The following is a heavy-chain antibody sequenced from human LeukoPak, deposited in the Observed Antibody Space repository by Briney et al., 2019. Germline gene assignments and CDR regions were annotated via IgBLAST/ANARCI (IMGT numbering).Heavy chain of an antibody. V-gene: IGHV3-23*01. CDR1: GFTFSSYA. CDR3: AGRYDSSGYPLH. Sequence: GGSLRLSCAASGFTFSSYAMSWVRQAPGKGLEWVSAISGSGGSTYYADSVKGRFTISRDNSKNTLYLQMNSLRAEDTAVYYCAGRYDSSGYPLHWGQGTLVTVSS. J-gene: IGHJ4*02. CDR2: ISGSGGST. D-gene: IGHD3-22*01.